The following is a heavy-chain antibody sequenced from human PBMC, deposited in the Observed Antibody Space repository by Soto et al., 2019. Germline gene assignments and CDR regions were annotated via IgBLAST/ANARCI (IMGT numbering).Heavy chain of an antibody. CDR1: GGPFSSYA. J-gene: IGHJ6*02. V-gene: IGHV1-69*01. CDR3: ARGGSYGSYYYYGMDV. CDR2: IIPIFGTA. D-gene: IGHD5-18*01. Sequence: QVQLVQSGAEVKKPGSSVKVSCKASGGPFSSYAISWVRQAPGQGLEWMGGIIPIFGTANYAQRFQGRVTITADESTSTADMELSSVSSEDTAVYYCARGGSYGSYYYYGMDVWGQGTTVTVSS.